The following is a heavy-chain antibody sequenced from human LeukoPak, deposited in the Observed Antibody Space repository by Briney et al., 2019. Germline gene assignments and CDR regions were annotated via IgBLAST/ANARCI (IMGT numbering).Heavy chain of an antibody. Sequence: ETLSLTCAVYGGSFSGYYWSWVRQAPGKGLEWVSGINWNGGSTGYADSVKGRFTISRDNAKNSLYLQMNSLRAEDTALYYCARRYSSSWYENWFDPWGQGTLVTVSS. CDR2: INWNGGST. J-gene: IGHJ5*02. V-gene: IGHV3-20*04. CDR3: ARRYSSSWYENWFDP. D-gene: IGHD6-13*01. CDR1: GGSFSGYY.